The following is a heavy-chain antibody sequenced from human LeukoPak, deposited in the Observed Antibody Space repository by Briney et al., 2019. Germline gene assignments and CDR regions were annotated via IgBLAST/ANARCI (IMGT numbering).Heavy chain of an antibody. V-gene: IGHV3-13*01. CDR3: ARGAAAGTWSLNWFDP. CDR1: GFTFSSYD. D-gene: IGHD6-13*01. CDR2: IGTAGDT. Sequence: PGGSLRLSCAASGFTFSSYDMHWVRQATGKGLEWVSAIGTAGDTYYPGSVKGRFTISRENAKNSLYLQMNSLRAGDTAAYYCARGAAAGTWSLNWFDPWGQGTLVTVSS. J-gene: IGHJ5*02.